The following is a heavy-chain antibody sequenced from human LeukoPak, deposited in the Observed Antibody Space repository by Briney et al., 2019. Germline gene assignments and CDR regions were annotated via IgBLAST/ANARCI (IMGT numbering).Heavy chain of an antibody. CDR1: GFTFTNYD. V-gene: IGHV1-8*01. CDR2: MNPINGNT. J-gene: IGHJ4*02. CDR3: ASTIDSSGYYYRYFDY. Sequence: ASVKVSCKATGFTFTNYDINWVRQATGQGLEWMGWMNPINGNTGYAQKFQGRVTMTRDTSISTAYMELRSLTSEDTAVYYCASTIDSSGYYYRYFDYWGQGTLVTVSS. D-gene: IGHD3-22*01.